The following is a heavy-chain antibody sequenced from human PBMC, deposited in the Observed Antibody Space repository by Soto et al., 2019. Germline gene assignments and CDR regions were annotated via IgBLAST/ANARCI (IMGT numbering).Heavy chain of an antibody. CDR3: ARDSSGWYNFDS. CDR2: ISKDGTNK. D-gene: IGHD6-19*01. Sequence: GGSLRLSCAASGFTFSSYAMDWVRQAPGKGLEWVTVISKDGTNKFYADSVKGRFTISRDNSKKTLYLQMSSLRVDDTAVYYCARDSSGWYNFDSWGRGTLVTISS. V-gene: IGHV3-30*04. J-gene: IGHJ4*02. CDR1: GFTFSSYA.